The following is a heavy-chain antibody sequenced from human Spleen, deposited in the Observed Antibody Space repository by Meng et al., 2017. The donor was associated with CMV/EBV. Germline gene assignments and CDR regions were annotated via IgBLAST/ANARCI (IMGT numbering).Heavy chain of an antibody. CDR2: INWKGEST. J-gene: IGHJ4*02. Sequence: GGSLRLSCATSGFRFDEYGMSWIRQIPGKGLQWVSSINWKGESTEYGDSVKGRFTISRDNSKNTLYLQMNSLRAEDTAVYYCVLKLGYWGQGTLVTVSS. V-gene: IGHV3-20*04. CDR3: VLKLGY. D-gene: IGHD7-27*01. CDR1: GFRFDEYG.